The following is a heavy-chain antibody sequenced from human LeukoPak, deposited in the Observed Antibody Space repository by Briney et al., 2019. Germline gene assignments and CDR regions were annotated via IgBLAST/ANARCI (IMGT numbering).Heavy chain of an antibody. D-gene: IGHD3-3*01. CDR3: ATDKPKVIIGIEGFDY. CDR2: FDPEDGET. Sequence: GASVKVSCKVSGYTLTELSMHWVRQAPGKGLEWMGGFDPEDGETIYAQKFQGRVTMTEDTSTDTAYMELSSLRSEDTAVYYCATDKPKVIIGIEGFDYWGQGTLVTVSS. CDR1: GYTLTELS. V-gene: IGHV1-24*01. J-gene: IGHJ4*02.